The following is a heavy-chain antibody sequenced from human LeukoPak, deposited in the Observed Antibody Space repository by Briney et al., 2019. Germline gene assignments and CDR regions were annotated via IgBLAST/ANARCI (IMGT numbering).Heavy chain of an antibody. CDR1: GYSFTSYL. V-gene: IGHV5-51*01. Sequence: GEALKISCKGSGYSFTSYLIGGGRQIAGKGLEWRWIIYPGDSDTRYSPSFQGQVTTSADKSISAAYLQWSSLKASDTAMYYCARQGSSGWFFDYWGQGTLVTVSS. J-gene: IGHJ4*02. CDR3: ARQGSSGWFFDY. CDR2: IYPGDSDT. D-gene: IGHD6-19*01.